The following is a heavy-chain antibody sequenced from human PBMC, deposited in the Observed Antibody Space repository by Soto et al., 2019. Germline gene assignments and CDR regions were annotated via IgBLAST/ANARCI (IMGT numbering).Heavy chain of an antibody. D-gene: IGHD1-26*01. CDR1: GFTFSSYA. J-gene: IGHJ6*02. V-gene: IGHV3-23*01. Sequence: EVQLLESGGGLVQPGGSLRLSCAASGFTFSSYAMSWVRQAPGKGLEWVSAISGSGGSTYYADSVKGRFTISRDNSKNTLYLQMISLRAEDTAVYYCSGPYYYGMDVWGQGTTVTVSS. CDR3: SGPYYYGMDV. CDR2: ISGSGGST.